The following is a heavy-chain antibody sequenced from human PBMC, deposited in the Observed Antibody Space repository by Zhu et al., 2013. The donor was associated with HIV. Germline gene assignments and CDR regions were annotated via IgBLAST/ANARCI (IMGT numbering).Heavy chain of an antibody. J-gene: IGHJ5*02. CDR3: AAVWNYDWFDP. V-gene: IGHV1-18*01. CDR2: QHEEGNT. D-gene: IGHD3-16*01. CDR1: LHVHKLW. Sequence: VQLVQSGPEVKKPWGLSEGLLQGFWLHVHKLWYRLGATGPWTKARVAGMDQHEEGNTNYAHNFQGRITMTADTSTTTAYMELKSLRSGDTAIYYCAAVWNYDWFDPWGQGTLIIVSS.